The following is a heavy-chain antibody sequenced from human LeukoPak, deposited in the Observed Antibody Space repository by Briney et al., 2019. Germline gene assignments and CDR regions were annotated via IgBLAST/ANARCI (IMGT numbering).Heavy chain of an antibody. D-gene: IGHD3-10*01. V-gene: IGHV4-34*01. CDR1: GGSFRGYY. J-gene: IGHJ5*02. CDR2: INHSGST. Sequence: PSETLSLTCAVYGGSFRGYYWSWIRQPPGTGLEWIGEINHSGSTNYNPSLKSRVTISVDTSKNQFSLKLSSVTAADTAMYYCATSGGPINWFDPWGQGTLVTVFS. CDR3: ATSGGPINWFDP.